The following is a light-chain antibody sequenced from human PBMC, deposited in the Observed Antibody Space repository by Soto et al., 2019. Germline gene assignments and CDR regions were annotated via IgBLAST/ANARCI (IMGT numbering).Light chain of an antibody. CDR3: QQFNSYPRT. CDR2: VAS. Sequence: AIQLTQSPSSLSASVGDRVTITCRASQGISSALAWYQQKPGKAPKLLIYVASSLERGVPSRFSGSGYGTDFTLTISSLQPEDFATSYCQQFNSYPRTFGQGTKLEIK. CDR1: QGISSA. V-gene: IGKV1-13*02. J-gene: IGKJ2*01.